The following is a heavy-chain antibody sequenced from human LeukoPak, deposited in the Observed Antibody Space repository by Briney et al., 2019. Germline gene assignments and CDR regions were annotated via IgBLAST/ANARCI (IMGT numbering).Heavy chain of an antibody. D-gene: IGHD3-22*01. CDR1: GFIFNNYG. CDR3: AKGSSGYFFDL. J-gene: IGHJ4*02. Sequence: GGSLRLSCAASGFIFNNYGLVWVRQAPGKGLEWVSAISNDGGGTTYADFVKGRFSVSRDNSKNTLFLQMNSLRAEGTALYYCAKGSSGYFFDLWGQGTLVTVSP. CDR2: ISNDGGGT. V-gene: IGHV3-23*01.